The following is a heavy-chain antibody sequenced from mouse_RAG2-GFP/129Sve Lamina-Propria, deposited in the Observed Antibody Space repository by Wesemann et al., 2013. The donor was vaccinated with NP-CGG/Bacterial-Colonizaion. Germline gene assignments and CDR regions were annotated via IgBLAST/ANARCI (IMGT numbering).Heavy chain of an antibody. CDR1: GYTFTSYW. D-gene: IGHD2-1*01. J-gene: IGHJ3*01. V-gene: IGHV1-50*01. CDR3: AREGNHVGFAY. CDR2: IDPSDSYT. Sequence: GAELVKPGASVKLSCKASGYTFTSYWMQWVKQRPGQGLEWIGEIDPSDSYTNYNQKFKGKATLTVDTSSSTAYMQLSSLTSEDSAVYYCAREGNHVGFAYWGQGTLVTVSA.